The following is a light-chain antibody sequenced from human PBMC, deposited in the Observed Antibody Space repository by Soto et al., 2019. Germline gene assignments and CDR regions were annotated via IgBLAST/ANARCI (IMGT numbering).Light chain of an antibody. J-gene: IGLJ3*02. CDR2: EVS. Sequence: QSVLTQPASVSGSPGQSITISCTGTSRDVGGYNYVSWFQQHPGKAPKLKIYEVSNRPSGVSNRFSGSKSGYTASLTISELQAEDEADYYCTSFTSSSTWVFGGGTK. CDR1: SRDVGGYNY. CDR3: TSFTSSSTWV. V-gene: IGLV2-14*03.